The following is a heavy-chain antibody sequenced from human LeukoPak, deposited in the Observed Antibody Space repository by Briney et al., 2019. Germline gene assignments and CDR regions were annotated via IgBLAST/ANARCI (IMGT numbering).Heavy chain of an antibody. Sequence: PGGSLRLSCAASGFTFSDYYMSWIRQAPGKGLEWVSYISSSGSTVYYADSVKGRFTISRDNAKNSLYLQMNSLRAEDTAVYYCARLHYGGNYGYYYYYMDVWGKGTTVTISS. CDR1: GFTFSDYY. CDR2: ISSSGSTV. J-gene: IGHJ6*03. CDR3: ARLHYGGNYGYYYYYMDV. D-gene: IGHD4-23*01. V-gene: IGHV3-11*01.